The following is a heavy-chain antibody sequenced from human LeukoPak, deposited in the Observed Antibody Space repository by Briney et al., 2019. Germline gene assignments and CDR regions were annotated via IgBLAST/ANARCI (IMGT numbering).Heavy chain of an antibody. CDR1: GFPLSSYS. CDR2: ISSSSSNI. D-gene: IGHD1-1*01. V-gene: IGHV3-48*01. J-gene: IGHJ4*02. CDR3: VRVKGTYFDY. Sequence: GGSLRLSCAASGFPLSSYSINWVRQAPGKGLEWVSYISSSSSNIYYLDSVQGRLTVSRDNDKNSLFLQIDSPRAEDTAVYYRVRVKGTYFDYWGQGTLVTVSS.